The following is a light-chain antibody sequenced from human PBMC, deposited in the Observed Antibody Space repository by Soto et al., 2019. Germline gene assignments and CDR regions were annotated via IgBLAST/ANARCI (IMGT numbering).Light chain of an antibody. Sequence: DIQMTQSPSTLSASVGDRVTITCRASQSISSWLAWYQQKPGKAPKLLIYKASTLESGVPSRFSGSGSGTDFTLKINRVEAEDVGTYYCMQALQSLTFGQGTRLEIK. CDR3: MQALQSLT. CDR1: QSISSW. V-gene: IGKV1-5*03. J-gene: IGKJ5*01. CDR2: KAS.